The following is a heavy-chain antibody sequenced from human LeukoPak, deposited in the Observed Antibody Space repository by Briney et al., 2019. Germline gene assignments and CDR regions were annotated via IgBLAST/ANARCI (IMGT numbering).Heavy chain of an antibody. CDR3: AKDFSSGYYFFGY. CDR1: GFTFSNYA. D-gene: IGHD3-22*01. J-gene: IGHJ4*02. CDR2: ISGSGDST. Sequence: GGSLRLSCAASGFTFSNYAMRWVRQAPGKGLEWVSGISGSGDSTYYADSVKGRFTISRDNSKNTLYLQMNSLRAEDTAVYYCAKDFSSGYYFFGYWGQGTLVTVSS. V-gene: IGHV3-23*01.